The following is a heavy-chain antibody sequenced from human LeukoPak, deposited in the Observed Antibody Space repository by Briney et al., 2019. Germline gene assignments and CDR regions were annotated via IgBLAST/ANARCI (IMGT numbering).Heavy chain of an antibody. D-gene: IGHD4-17*01. CDR1: GFTFSSYA. Sequence: GGSLRLSCEASGFTFSSYAMHWVRQAPGKGLEWVAVISYDGSNKYYADSVKGRFTISRDNSKNTLYLQMNSLRAEDTAVYYCARGRGDYVTVRTADSTKFDLWGRGTLVTVSS. CDR3: ARGRGDYVTVRTADSTKFDL. CDR2: ISYDGSNK. V-gene: IGHV3-30-3*01. J-gene: IGHJ2*01.